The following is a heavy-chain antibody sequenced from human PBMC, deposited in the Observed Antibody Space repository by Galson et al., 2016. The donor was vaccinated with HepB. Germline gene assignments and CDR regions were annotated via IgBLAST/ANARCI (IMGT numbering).Heavy chain of an antibody. J-gene: IGHJ1*01. Sequence: SLRLSRAVSGFDFSHYAMHWVRQAPGKGLEWEAYTSYDVSDEYYADSVKARFTIFKDNYRATLNLQMQSLRAEHTAVSYRAKDLVTGAVPYVEYFHQWGLGTLVTVSS. CDR1: GFDFSHYA. V-gene: IGHV3-30*04. CDR3: AKDLVTGAVPYVEYFHQ. CDR2: TSYDVSDE. D-gene: IGHD5-12*01.